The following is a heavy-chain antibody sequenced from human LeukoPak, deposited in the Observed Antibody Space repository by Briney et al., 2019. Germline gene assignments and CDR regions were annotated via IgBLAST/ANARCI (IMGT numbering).Heavy chain of an antibody. V-gene: IGHV3-13*01. Sequence: GGSLRLSCAASGFTFSSYDMHWVRQATGKGLEWVSAVGTAGDTYYPGSVKGRFTISRENAKNSLYLQMNSLRAGGTAVYYCARRLPRGHDRKGRNDAFDIWGQGTMVTVSS. CDR1: GFTFSSYD. D-gene: IGHD1-14*01. CDR3: ARRLPRGHDRKGRNDAFDI. J-gene: IGHJ3*02. CDR2: VGTAGDT.